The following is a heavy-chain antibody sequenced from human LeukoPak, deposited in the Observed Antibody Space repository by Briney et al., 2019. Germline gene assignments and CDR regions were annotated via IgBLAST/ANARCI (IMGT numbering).Heavy chain of an antibody. J-gene: IGHJ4*02. CDR2: ISYDGSNK. Sequence: GGSLRLSCAASGFTFSSYAMHWVRQAPGKGLEWVAVISYDGSNKYYADSVKGRFTISRDNSKNTLYLQMNSLRAEDTAVYYCARAPPSAKGLYDYWAREPWSPSPQ. D-gene: IGHD2-15*01. CDR1: GFTFSSYA. V-gene: IGHV3-30-3*01. CDR3: ARAPPSAKGLYDY.